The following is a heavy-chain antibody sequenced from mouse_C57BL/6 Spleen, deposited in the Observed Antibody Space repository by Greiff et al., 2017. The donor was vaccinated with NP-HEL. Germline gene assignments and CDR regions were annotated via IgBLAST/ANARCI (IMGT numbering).Heavy chain of an antibody. CDR2: ISDGGSYT. J-gene: IGHJ1*03. CDR3: ARGGYGYYWYFDV. D-gene: IGHD2-2*01. Sequence: EVKLVESGGGLVKPGGSLKLSCAASGFTFSSYAMSWVRQTPEKRLEWVATISDGGSYTYYPDNVKGRFTISRDNAKNNLYLQMSHLKSEDTAMYYCARGGYGYYWYFDVWGTGTTVTVSS. V-gene: IGHV5-4*03. CDR1: GFTFSSYA.